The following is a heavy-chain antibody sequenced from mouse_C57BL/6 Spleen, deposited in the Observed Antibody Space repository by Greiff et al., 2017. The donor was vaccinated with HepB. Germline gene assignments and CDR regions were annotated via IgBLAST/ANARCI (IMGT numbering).Heavy chain of an antibody. CDR1: GYSITSGYY. Sequence: DVQLQESGPGLVKPSQSLSLTCSVTGYSITSGYYWNWIRQFPGNKLEWMGYISYDGSNNYNPSLKNRISITRDTSKNQFFLKLNSVTTEDTATYYCARDGLAGTFAYWGQGTLVTVSA. CDR3: ARDGLAGTFAY. CDR2: ISYDGSN. V-gene: IGHV3-6*01. J-gene: IGHJ3*01. D-gene: IGHD4-1*01.